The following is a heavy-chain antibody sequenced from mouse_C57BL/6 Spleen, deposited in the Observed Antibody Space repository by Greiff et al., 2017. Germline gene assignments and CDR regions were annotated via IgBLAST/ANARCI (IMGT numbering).Heavy chain of an antibody. CDR2: ISSGGSYT. D-gene: IGHD2-3*01. CDR1: GFTFSSYG. CDR3: ARQGGYDGYPWFAY. J-gene: IGHJ3*01. Sequence: EVKLVESGGDLVKPGGSLKLSCAASGFTFSSYGMSWVRQTPDKRLEWVATISSGGSYTYYPDSVKGRFTISRDNAKNTLYLQMSSLKSEDTAMYYCARQGGYDGYPWFAYWGQGTLVTVSA. V-gene: IGHV5-6*01.